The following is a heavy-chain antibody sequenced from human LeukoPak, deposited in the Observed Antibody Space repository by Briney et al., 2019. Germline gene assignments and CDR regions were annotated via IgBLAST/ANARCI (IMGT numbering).Heavy chain of an antibody. Sequence: ASVKVSCKASGGSFSSYTISWVRQAPGQPREWMGRIIPILGIANYAQKFQGRVTITADKSTSTAYMELSSLRSEDTAVYYCASGPIVVVPAAIRYYGMDVWGQGTTVTVSS. CDR1: GGSFSSYT. J-gene: IGHJ6*02. CDR2: IIPILGIA. V-gene: IGHV1-69*02. D-gene: IGHD2-2*01. CDR3: ASGPIVVVPAAIRYYGMDV.